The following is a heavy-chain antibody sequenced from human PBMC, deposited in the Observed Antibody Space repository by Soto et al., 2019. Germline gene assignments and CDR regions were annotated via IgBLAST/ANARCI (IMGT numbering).Heavy chain of an antibody. CDR1: DDSINSDKYY. D-gene: IGHD5-12*01. J-gene: IGHJ4*02. CDR2: IYYRGNA. V-gene: IGHV4-39*01. CDR3: ARLEGLATISYYFDF. Sequence: QLQLQESGPGLVKPSETLSLTCSVSDDSINSDKYYWGWIRQPPGKGLEWIGSIYYRGNAYYNPSLQPRVTISLDKSKSQFSLKLNSVTAADSAVYFWARLEGLATISYYFDFWGPGALVTVSS.